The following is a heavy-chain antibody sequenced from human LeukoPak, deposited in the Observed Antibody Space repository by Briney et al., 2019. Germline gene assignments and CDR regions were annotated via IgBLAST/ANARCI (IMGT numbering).Heavy chain of an antibody. CDR1: GFTFTIYT. Sequence: GGSLRLSCAASGFTFTIYTMTWVRQAPGKGLEWVSGIYGSGQTTYYADSVKGRFTISRDNSKNTLYLQMNSLRAEDTAVYYYARVEWELPIPFDIWGQETLVTVSS. CDR2: IYGSGQTT. D-gene: IGHD1-26*01. CDR3: ARVEWELPIPFDI. J-gene: IGHJ4*02. V-gene: IGHV3-23*01.